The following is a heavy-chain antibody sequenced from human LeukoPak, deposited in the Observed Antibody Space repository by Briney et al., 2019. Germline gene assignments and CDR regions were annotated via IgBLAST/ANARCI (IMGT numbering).Heavy chain of an antibody. CDR2: ISYDGSNK. D-gene: IGHD4-23*01. V-gene: IGHV3-30*18. J-gene: IGHJ3*02. Sequence: QPGGSLRLSCAASGFTFSSYGMHWVRQAPGKGLEWVAVISYDGSNKYYADSVKGRFTISRDNSKNTLYLQMNSLRAEDTAVYYCAKMGSLYGGNRRVGAFDIWGQGTMVTVSS. CDR3: AKMGSLYGGNRRVGAFDI. CDR1: GFTFSSYG.